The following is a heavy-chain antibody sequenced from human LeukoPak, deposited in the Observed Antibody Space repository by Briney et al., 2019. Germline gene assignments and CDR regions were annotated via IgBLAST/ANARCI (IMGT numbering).Heavy chain of an antibody. V-gene: IGHV3-30-3*01. J-gene: IGHJ4*02. CDR1: TLFFKTYN. D-gene: IGHD1-20*01. CDR3: AKDSRLTGDTYYFDF. CDR2: ISHDEDNR. Sequence: GGSLRLSCEASTLFFKTYNMHWVRQAPGKGLEWLTMISHDEDNRNYADSVKGRFTISRDNSKNTLYLHMNSLRAEDTAVYHCAKDSRLTGDTYYFDFWGLGTLVTVSS.